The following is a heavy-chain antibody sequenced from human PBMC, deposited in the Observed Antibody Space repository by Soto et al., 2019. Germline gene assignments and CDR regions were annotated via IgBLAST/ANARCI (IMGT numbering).Heavy chain of an antibody. CDR2: IYYSGST. V-gene: IGHV4-31*03. D-gene: IGHD1-26*01. J-gene: IGHJ4*02. CDR1: GGSINSGAYY. CDR3: ARVSDSGSYFTFDY. Sequence: QVQLQESGPGLVKPSQTLSLTCTVSGGSINSGAYYWNWIRQHPGKGLEWIGYIYYSGSTYSNPSLTSRITISVDTSKNHFSLKLTSVTAADTAVYYCARVSDSGSYFTFDYWGQGTLVTVSS.